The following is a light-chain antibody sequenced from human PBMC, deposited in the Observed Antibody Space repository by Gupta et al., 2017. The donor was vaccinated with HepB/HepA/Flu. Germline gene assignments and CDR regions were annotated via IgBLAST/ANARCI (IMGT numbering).Light chain of an antibody. J-gene: IGLJ2*01. V-gene: IGLV1-44*01. CDR2: NDD. CDR3: AAWEDHRNGV. Sequence: QSVLTQPPSASGTPGQRVTMSCSGGSSNIGKNPVTWFLQRPGAAPKLLIYNDDQRPAGVPYRFSSSKSGTSPSLAISERQDEADGVYYYAAWEDHRNGVFGGGTKLTVL. CDR1: SSNIGKNP.